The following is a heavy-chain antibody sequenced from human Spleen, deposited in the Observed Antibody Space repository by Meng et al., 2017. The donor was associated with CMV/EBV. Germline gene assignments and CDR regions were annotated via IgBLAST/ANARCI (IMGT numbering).Heavy chain of an antibody. J-gene: IGHJ6*03. V-gene: IGHV4-34*01. CDR3: ARQPRIQLWLRQYYMDV. D-gene: IGHD5-18*01. CDR2: INHSGST. CDR1: GGSFSGYY. Sequence: QVQLQQWGAGLLKPSXTLSLTCAXYGGSFSGYYWSWIRQPPGKGLEWIGEINHSGSTNYNPSLKSRVTISVDTSKNQFSLKLSSVTAADTAVYYCARQPRIQLWLRQYYMDVWGKGTTVTVSS.